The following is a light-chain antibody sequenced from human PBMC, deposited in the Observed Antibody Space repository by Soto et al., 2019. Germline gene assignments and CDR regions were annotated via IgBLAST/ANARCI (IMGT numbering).Light chain of an antibody. CDR1: KTVGYY. V-gene: IGKV3-11*01. J-gene: IGKJ4*01. Sequence: EILLTQSPGSLSFSPGEGAPLSCRASKTVGYYLAWNQTKPGQAPSLLMSDASNRAIGVPARFSGSVSGTDFTLTISSLEPEDFAVYYCQVRTSWPPGITFGGGTRVEIK. CDR2: DAS. CDR3: QVRTSWPPGIT.